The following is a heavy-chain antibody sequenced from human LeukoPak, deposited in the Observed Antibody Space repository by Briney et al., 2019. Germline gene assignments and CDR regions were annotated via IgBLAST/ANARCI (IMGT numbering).Heavy chain of an antibody. CDR3: ARGRVSSSTWYSTYYYYFYMDV. Sequence: IPSETLSLTCTVSGGSISGDYWSWIRQPAGTGLEWVGRIYTSGSTIYNPSLKSRVTMSVDTSKNQFSLELSSATAADTAVYFCARGRVSSSTWYSTYYYYFYMDVWGKGTTVTVSS. V-gene: IGHV4-4*07. CDR1: GGSISGDY. D-gene: IGHD6-13*01. J-gene: IGHJ6*03. CDR2: IYTSGST.